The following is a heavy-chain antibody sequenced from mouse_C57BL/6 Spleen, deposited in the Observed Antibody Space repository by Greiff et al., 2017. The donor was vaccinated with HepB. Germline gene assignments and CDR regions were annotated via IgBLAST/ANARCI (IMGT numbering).Heavy chain of an antibody. J-gene: IGHJ3*01. D-gene: IGHD1-1*01. CDR1: GYTFTGYW. Sequence: QVQLQQSGAELMKPGASVKLSCKATGYTFTGYWIEWVKQRPGHGLEWIGEILPGSGSTNYNEKFKGKATFTADTSSNTAYMQLRSLTTEDSAIYYCARDNYYYGSRGAYWGQGTLVTVSA. V-gene: IGHV1-9*01. CDR3: ARDNYYYGSRGAY. CDR2: ILPGSGST.